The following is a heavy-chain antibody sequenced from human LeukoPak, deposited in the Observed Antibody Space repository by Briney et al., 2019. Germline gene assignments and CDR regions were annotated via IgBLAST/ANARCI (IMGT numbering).Heavy chain of an antibody. D-gene: IGHD2-2*01. J-gene: IGHJ3*02. V-gene: IGHV3-23*01. CDR3: AKKEAAMGDDAFDI. Sequence: PGGSLRLSCAASGFTFSSYSMNWVRQAPGKGLEWVSAISGSGGSTYYADSVKGRLTISRDNSKNTLYLQMNSLRAEDTAVYYCAKKEAAMGDDAFDIWGQGTMVTVSS. CDR2: ISGSGGST. CDR1: GFTFSSYS.